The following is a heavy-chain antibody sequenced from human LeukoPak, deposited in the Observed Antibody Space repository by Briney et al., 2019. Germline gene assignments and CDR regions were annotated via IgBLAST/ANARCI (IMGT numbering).Heavy chain of an antibody. J-gene: IGHJ4*02. CDR1: GGSISSSGYY. CDR3: ARTRGIAAAGSPPGYFDY. CDR2: IYYSGST. D-gene: IGHD6-13*01. V-gene: IGHV4-39*07. Sequence: SETLSLTCTVSGGSISSSGYYWGWIRQPPGKGLEWIGSIYYSGSTYYNPSLKSRVTISVDTSKNQFSLKLSSVTAADTAVYYCARTRGIAAAGSPPGYFDYWGQGTLVTVSS.